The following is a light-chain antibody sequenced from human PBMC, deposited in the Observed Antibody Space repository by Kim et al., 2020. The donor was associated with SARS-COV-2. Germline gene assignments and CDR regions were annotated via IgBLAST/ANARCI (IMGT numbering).Light chain of an antibody. V-gene: IGLV6-57*04. J-gene: IGLJ3*02. CDR3: QPYDSSNQV. CDR1: SGSIASNY. CDR2: EDN. Sequence: NFMLTQPHSVSESPGKTVTISCTRSSGSIASNYVQWYQQRPGSAPTTVIYEDNQRPSGVPDRFSGSIDSSSNSASLTISGLKTEDEADYYCQPYDSSNQVFGGGTQLTVL.